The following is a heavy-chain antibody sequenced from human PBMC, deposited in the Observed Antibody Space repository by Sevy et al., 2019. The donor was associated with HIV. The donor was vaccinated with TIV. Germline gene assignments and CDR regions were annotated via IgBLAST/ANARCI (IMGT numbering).Heavy chain of an antibody. CDR3: AAGLTFGGVIGDAFDI. D-gene: IGHD3-16*02. Sequence: SETLSLTCTVSGGSVSSGSYYWSWIRQPPGKGLEWIGYIYYSGSTNYHPSLKSRVTISVDTSKNQFSLKLSSVTAADTAVYYCAAGLTFGGVIGDAFDIWGQGTMVTVSS. J-gene: IGHJ3*02. CDR1: GGSVSSGSYY. V-gene: IGHV4-61*01. CDR2: IYYSGST.